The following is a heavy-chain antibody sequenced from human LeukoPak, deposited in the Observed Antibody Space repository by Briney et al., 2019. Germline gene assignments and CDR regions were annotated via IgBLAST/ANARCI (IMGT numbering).Heavy chain of an antibody. CDR3: AREGLPPEADAFDI. Sequence: GASVKVSCKASGYTFTSYDINWVRQATGQGLEWMGWINTNTGNPTYAQGFTGRFVFSLDTSVSTAYLQISSLKAEDTAVYYCAREGLPPEADAFDIWGQGTMVTVSS. D-gene: IGHD1-14*01. CDR1: GYTFTSYD. CDR2: INTNTGNP. V-gene: IGHV7-4-1*02. J-gene: IGHJ3*02.